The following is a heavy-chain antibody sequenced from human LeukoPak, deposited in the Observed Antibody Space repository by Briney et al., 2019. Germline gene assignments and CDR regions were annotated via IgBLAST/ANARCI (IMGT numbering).Heavy chain of an antibody. J-gene: IGHJ4*02. V-gene: IGHV4-59*11. CDR2: VYDSGYT. CDR3: ARTIQGRPYYFDS. Sequence: PETLSLTCTVSSGSIRSHFWSWIRQPPGKGLEWIGYVYDSGYTKYRPSLKSRVTISIDTSKNQYSLNLNSVTAADAAVYYCARTIQGRPYYFDSWGQGTLVTVPS. D-gene: IGHD6-6*01. CDR1: SGSIRSHF.